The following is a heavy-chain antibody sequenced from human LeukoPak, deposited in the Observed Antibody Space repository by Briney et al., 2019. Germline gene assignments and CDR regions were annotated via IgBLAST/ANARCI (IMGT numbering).Heavy chain of an antibody. Sequence: GGSLRLSCAASGFTFDDYAMHWVRQAPGKGLEWVSGINWNSGSIDYADSVKGRFIMSRDNAKNTLYLQMNGLRAEDTAVYYCARELGVGVIGDAFDIWGQGTVVTVSS. CDR1: GFTFDDYA. CDR3: ARELGVGVIGDAFDI. V-gene: IGHV3-9*01. J-gene: IGHJ3*02. CDR2: INWNSGSI. D-gene: IGHD3-22*01.